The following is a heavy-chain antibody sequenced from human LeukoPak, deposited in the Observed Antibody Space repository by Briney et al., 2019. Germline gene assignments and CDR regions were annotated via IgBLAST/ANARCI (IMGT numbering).Heavy chain of an antibody. Sequence: ASVKVSCKASGYTFTSYAMHWVRQAPGQRLEWMGWINAGNGNTKYSQKFQGRVTITRDTSASTAYMELSSLRSEDTAVYYCAADDPYTIAVAGPRGDYWGQGTLVTVSS. J-gene: IGHJ4*02. CDR2: INAGNGNT. V-gene: IGHV1-3*01. D-gene: IGHD6-19*01. CDR1: GYTFTSYA. CDR3: AADDPYTIAVAGPRGDY.